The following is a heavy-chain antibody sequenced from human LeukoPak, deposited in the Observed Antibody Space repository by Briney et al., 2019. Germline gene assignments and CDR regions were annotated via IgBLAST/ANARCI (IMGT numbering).Heavy chain of an antibody. J-gene: IGHJ4*02. CDR2: IYSGGST. CDR3: ARGVYGDSPKY. V-gene: IGHV3-53*01. CDR1: GFTVSSNY. D-gene: IGHD4-17*01. Sequence: PGGSLRLSCAASGFTVSSNYMSWVRQAPGKGLEWVSVIYSGGSTYYADSVKGRCTISRDNSKNTLYLQMNSLRAEDTAVYYCARGVYGDSPKYWGQGTLVTVSS.